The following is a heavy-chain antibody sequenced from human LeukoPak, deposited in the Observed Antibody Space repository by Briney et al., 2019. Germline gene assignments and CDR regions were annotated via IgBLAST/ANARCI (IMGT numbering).Heavy chain of an antibody. V-gene: IGHV4-61*02. Sequence: SETLSLTCTVSGGSISSGSYYWSWIRQPAGKGLEWIGRIYTSGSTNYNPSLKSRVTISVDTSKNQFSLKLSSVPAADTAVYYCARAHYCSSTSCYPHDAFDIWGQGTMVTVSS. J-gene: IGHJ3*02. D-gene: IGHD2-2*01. CDR3: ARAHYCSSTSCYPHDAFDI. CDR2: IYTSGST. CDR1: GGSISSGSYY.